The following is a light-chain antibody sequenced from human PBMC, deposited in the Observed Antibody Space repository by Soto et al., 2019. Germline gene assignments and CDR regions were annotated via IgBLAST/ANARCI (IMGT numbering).Light chain of an antibody. CDR1: QSVSSY. J-gene: IGKJ5*01. CDR3: QQRSSWPPVN. Sequence: EIVLTQSPATLSLSPGERATLSCRASQSVSSYLAWYQQKPGQAPRLLIYDASNRATGIPARFSGSGSGTTFTLNLSRLAAEDFAEYYSQQRSSWPPVNFGQGTRMEIK. V-gene: IGKV3-11*01. CDR2: DAS.